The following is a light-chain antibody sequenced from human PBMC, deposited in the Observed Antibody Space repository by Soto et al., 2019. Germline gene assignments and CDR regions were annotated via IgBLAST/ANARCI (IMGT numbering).Light chain of an antibody. Sequence: QSVLTQAPSVSGAPGQRVTISCTGSSSNIGAGYDVHWYQQLPGTAPKLLIYGNSNRPSGVPDRFSGSKSGTSASLAITGLQAEDEADYYWLPHESCPRGSVLATG. CDR1: SSNIGAGYD. V-gene: IGLV1-40*01. CDR2: GNS. CDR3: LPHESCPRGSV. J-gene: IGLJ1*01.